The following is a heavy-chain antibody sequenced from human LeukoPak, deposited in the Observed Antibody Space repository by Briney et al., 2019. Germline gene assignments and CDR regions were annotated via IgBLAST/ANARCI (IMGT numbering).Heavy chain of an antibody. D-gene: IGHD3-22*01. CDR1: GGSISSYY. J-gene: IGHJ4*02. V-gene: IGHV4-59*08. CDR2: IYYSGST. CDR3: ARRRDPHPLEYYYDSSGYYDY. Sequence: PSETLSLTCTVSGGSISSYYWSWIRQPPGKGLEWIGYIYYSGSTNYNPSLKSRVTISVDTSKNQFSLKLSSVTAADTAVYYCARRRDPHPLEYYYDSSGYYDYWGQGTLVTVSS.